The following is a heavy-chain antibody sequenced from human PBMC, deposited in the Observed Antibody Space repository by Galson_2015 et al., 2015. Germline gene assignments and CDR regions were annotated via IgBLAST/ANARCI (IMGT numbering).Heavy chain of an antibody. CDR1: GFSLNTVGVT. V-gene: IGHV2-5*01. D-gene: IGHD3-3*01. CDR2: IYWNDEE. Sequence: PALVKPTQTLTLTCTFSGFSLNTVGVTVGWIRQSPGKALEWLALIYWNDEERYSPSLRSRLTITKDTSKNQVVLTMTNVGPVDTATYYCARRTMSYSFDCWGQGTLVTVSS. CDR3: ARRTMSYSFDC. J-gene: IGHJ4*02.